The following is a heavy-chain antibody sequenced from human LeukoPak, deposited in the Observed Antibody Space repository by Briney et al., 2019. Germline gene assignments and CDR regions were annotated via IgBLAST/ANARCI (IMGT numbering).Heavy chain of an antibody. D-gene: IGHD1-1*01. CDR1: GFTSSGYW. CDR2: INNDGSYT. V-gene: IGHV3-74*01. Sequence: GGSLRLSCAASGFTSSGYWMHWVRQAPGKGLVWVPRINNDGSYTSYADSVKGRFTISRDNAKNTLYVQMNSLRAEDTAVYYCARMGHDILVPSGMDVWGQGTTVTVSS. J-gene: IGHJ6*02. CDR3: ARMGHDILVPSGMDV.